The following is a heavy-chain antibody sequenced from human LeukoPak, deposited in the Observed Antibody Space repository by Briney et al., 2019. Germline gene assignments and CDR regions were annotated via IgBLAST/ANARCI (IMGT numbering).Heavy chain of an antibody. V-gene: IGHV4-59*01. CDR3: ARDGYSGSDAL. D-gene: IGHD5-12*01. Sequence: PSETLSLTCTVSGGSISTYYWSWIRQPPGKGLEWIGYIYHSGGTNYPSLKSRVTISVDTSQNQFYLKLSSVTAADTAVYYCARDGYSGSDALWGQGTLVTVSS. J-gene: IGHJ4*02. CDR2: IYHSGGT. CDR1: GGSISTYY.